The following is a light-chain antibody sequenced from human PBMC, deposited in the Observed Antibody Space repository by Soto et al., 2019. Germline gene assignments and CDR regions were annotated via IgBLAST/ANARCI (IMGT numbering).Light chain of an antibody. CDR2: WAS. CDR3: QQYYTPPRT. V-gene: IGKV4-1*01. CDR1: QSVLDSTNNKDC. J-gene: IGKJ1*01. Sequence: DIVMTQYPDSLGLALCGGATITCKCSQSVLDSTNNKDCLSWYQQKPGQPPKLLRYWASTREFGVPDRFSGSGSGTDFTLTISSLQTEDVAVYYCQQYYTPPRTFGHGTKWIS.